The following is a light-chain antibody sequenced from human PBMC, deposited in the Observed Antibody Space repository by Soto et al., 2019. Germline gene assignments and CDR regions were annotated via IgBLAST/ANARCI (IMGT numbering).Light chain of an antibody. V-gene: IGKV1-5*01. J-gene: IGKJ4*01. Sequence: DIHMTHSPSTLSASVLDRVTITFLASQNIDIWLSWYQQKPGKAPNLLIYDASNLKSGVPSRFSGSGSGTEFTLTISSLQPDDFATYYCQQHKSYPVTFGGGTKVDIK. CDR2: DAS. CDR1: QNIDIW. CDR3: QQHKSYPVT.